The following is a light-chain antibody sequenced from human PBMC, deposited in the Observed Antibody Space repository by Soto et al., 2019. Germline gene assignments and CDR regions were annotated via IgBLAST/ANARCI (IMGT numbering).Light chain of an antibody. Sequence: EIVLTQSPATLSLSPGERVTLSCKASQSVSTSLAWYQQKPGQAPRLLIYDASKRATGIPARFSGSGSGTDFTLTINSLEPEDFAVYYCQQRSNLVTFGGGTKVEIK. CDR1: QSVSTS. V-gene: IGKV3-11*01. CDR3: QQRSNLVT. J-gene: IGKJ4*01. CDR2: DAS.